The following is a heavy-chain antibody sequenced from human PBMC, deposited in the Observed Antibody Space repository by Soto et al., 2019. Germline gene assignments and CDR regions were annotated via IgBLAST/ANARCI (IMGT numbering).Heavy chain of an antibody. CDR1: GYTFTSYG. J-gene: IGHJ3*02. Sequence: ASVKVSCRAAGYTFTSYGISWVRQAPGQGLEWMGWISAYNGNTNYAQKLQGRVTMTTDTSTSTAYMELRSLRSDDTAVYYCARDGPMDRAFDIWGQGTMVTVSS. D-gene: IGHD3-10*01. CDR3: ARDGPMDRAFDI. V-gene: IGHV1-18*01. CDR2: ISAYNGNT.